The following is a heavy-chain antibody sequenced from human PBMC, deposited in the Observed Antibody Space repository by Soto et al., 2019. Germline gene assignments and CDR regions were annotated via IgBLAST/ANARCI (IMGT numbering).Heavy chain of an antibody. Sequence: LRLSCAVSGFTFSSHWMHWVRQAPGKGLVWVSRINSDGSGTNYADSVKGRFTISRDNAKSTLYLQMNSLRAEDTALYYCAKGGSGGPPYYRMDVWGQGTTVTVSS. CDR2: INSDGSGT. D-gene: IGHD5-12*01. V-gene: IGHV3-74*01. CDR1: GFTFSSHW. J-gene: IGHJ6*02. CDR3: AKGGSGGPPYYRMDV.